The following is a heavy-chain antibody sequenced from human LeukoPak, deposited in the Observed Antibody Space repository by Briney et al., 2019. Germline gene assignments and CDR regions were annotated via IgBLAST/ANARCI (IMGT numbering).Heavy chain of an antibody. J-gene: IGHJ4*02. CDR3: ARAFSIAVAGTGY. Sequence: ASVKVSCKASGYTFTSYDIHWVRQATRQGLEWMGWMNPNSGNTGYAQKSQGRVTMTRSTSISTAYMELSSLRSEDTAVYYCARAFSIAVAGTGYWGQGTLVTVSS. V-gene: IGHV1-8*01. CDR1: GYTFTSYD. CDR2: MNPNSGNT. D-gene: IGHD6-19*01.